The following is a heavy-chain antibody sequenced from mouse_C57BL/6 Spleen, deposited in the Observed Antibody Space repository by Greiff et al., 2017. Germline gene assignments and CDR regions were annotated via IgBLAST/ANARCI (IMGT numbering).Heavy chain of an antibody. J-gene: IGHJ3*01. Sequence: QVQLQQSGPELVKPGASVKISCKASGYAFSSSWMNWVKQRPGKGLEWIGRIYPGDGDTNYNGKFKGKATLTADKSSSTAYMQLSSLTSEDSAVYFCARVTAQATLFAYWGQGTLVTVSA. V-gene: IGHV1-82*01. CDR3: ARVTAQATLFAY. D-gene: IGHD3-2*02. CDR1: GYAFSSSW. CDR2: IYPGDGDT.